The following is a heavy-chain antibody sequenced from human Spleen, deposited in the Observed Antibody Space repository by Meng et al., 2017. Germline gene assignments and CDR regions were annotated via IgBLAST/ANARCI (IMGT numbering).Heavy chain of an antibody. D-gene: IGHD5-18*01. CDR3: ARGRGYSYGRHDAFDI. Sequence: GGSLRLSCAASGFTFSSYWMSWVRQAPGKGLEWVANIKQDGSVKYYVDSVKGRFTISRDNAKNSLNLQMNSLRGEDTAVYYCARGRGYSYGRHDAFDIWGQGTMVTVSS. CDR1: GFTFSSYW. CDR2: IKQDGSVK. J-gene: IGHJ3*02. V-gene: IGHV3-7*04.